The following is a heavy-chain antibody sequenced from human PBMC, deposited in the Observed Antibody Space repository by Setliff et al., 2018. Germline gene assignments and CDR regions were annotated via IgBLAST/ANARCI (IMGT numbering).Heavy chain of an antibody. J-gene: IGHJ6*03. CDR3: ARMSGFLYMDV. V-gene: IGHV4-39*07. CDR1: DGSMTSGSYY. Sequence: KTSETLSLTCSVSDGSMTSGSYYWGWIRQPPGKGLEWIGSVYYSGSTYYNPSLKGRATLSIDASKKQFSLKLTSVTAADTAVYYCARMSGFLYMDVWGKGTTVTVSS. CDR2: VYYSGST. D-gene: IGHD3-3*01.